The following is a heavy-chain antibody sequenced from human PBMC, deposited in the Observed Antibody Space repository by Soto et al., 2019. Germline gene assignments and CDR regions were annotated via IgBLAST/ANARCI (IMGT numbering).Heavy chain of an antibody. Sequence: QVQLVQSGAEVKKPGASVKVSCKASGYTFTSYDINWVRQATGQGLEWMGWMNPNSGNTGYAQKFQGRVTMTRDTSINTAYLELSSLRSDDTAVYYCAREFSGRSYQTIAFWGQGTMVTVSS. CDR3: AREFSGRSYQTIAF. CDR2: MNPNSGNT. J-gene: IGHJ4*02. V-gene: IGHV1-8*01. CDR1: GYTFTSYD. D-gene: IGHD2-15*01.